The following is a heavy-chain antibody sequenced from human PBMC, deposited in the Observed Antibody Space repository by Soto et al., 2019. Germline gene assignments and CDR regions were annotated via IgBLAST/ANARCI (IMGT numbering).Heavy chain of an antibody. CDR2: INHSGST. D-gene: IGHD3-10*01. V-gene: IGHV4-34*01. CDR1: GGSFSGYY. CDR3: ARGRASITMVRGAINYYYYHYGMDV. J-gene: IGHJ6*02. Sequence: PSETLSLTCAVYGGSFSGYYWSWIRQPPGKGLEWIGEINHSGSTNYNPSLKSRVTISVDTSKNQFSLKLSSVTAADTAVYYCARGRASITMVRGAINYYYYHYGMDVWGQGTTVTVSS.